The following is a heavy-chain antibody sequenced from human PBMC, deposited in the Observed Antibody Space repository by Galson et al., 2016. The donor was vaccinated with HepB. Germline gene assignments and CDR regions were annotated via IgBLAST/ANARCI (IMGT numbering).Heavy chain of an antibody. D-gene: IGHD2-15*01. J-gene: IGHJ4*02. CDR1: GFSFSNYW. CDR2: ISGSGDIT. Sequence: SLRLSCAASGFSFSNYWMHWVRHAPGKGLVWVSSISGSGDITYSADSVKGRFTTSRDNSKSTLYLQMNSLRVEDTAVYYCAKSEVVVVAAHQVWGQGTLVTVAS. CDR3: AKSEVVVVAAHQV. V-gene: IGHV3-23*01.